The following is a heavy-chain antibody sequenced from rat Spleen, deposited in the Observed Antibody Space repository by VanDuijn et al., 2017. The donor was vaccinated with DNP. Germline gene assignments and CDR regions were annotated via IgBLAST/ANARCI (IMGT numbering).Heavy chain of an antibody. J-gene: IGHJ2*01. V-gene: IGHV3-1*01. Sequence: EVQLQESGPGLVKPSQSLSLTCSVTGYSITSDYWGWIRKFPGNKMQYIGHISYSGTTNYNPSLKSRISITRDTSKNQFFLHLHSVTTEDTATYYCARAKIGPHYFDYWGQGVMVTVSS. CDR2: ISYSGTT. CDR1: GYSITSDY. CDR3: ARAKIGPHYFDY. D-gene: IGHD1-5*01.